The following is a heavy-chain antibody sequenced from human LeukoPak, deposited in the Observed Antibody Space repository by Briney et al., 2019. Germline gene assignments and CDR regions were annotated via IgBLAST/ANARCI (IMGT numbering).Heavy chain of an antibody. Sequence: ASVKVSCTASGYTFTSYGISWVRQAPGQGLEWMGWISAYNGNTNYAQKLQGRVTMTTDTSTSTAYMELRSLRSDDTAVYYCARDWTTVGYCSGGSCYGDSWFDPWGQGTLVTVSS. CDR2: ISAYNGNT. CDR3: ARDWTTVGYCSGGSCYGDSWFDP. CDR1: GYTFTSYG. D-gene: IGHD2-15*01. J-gene: IGHJ5*02. V-gene: IGHV1-18*01.